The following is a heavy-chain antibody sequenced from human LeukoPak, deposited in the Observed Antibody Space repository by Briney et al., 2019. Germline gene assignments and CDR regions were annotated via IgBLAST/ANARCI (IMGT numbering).Heavy chain of an antibody. V-gene: IGHV5-51*01. CDR2: IWPGDSDP. J-gene: IGHJ3*02. CDR1: GYSFTNYW. Sequence: GESLKISCKGSGYSFTNYWIGWVRQMPGIGLEWMGIIWPGDSDPRYSPSFQGQVTISADQSINTAYLQWASLKASDTAIYYCARQPRYSSSWNDAFDIWGQGTMVTVSS. CDR3: ARQPRYSSSWNDAFDI. D-gene: IGHD6-13*01.